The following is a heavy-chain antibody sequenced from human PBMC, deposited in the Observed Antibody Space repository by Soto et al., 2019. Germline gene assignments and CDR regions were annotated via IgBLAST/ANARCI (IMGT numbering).Heavy chain of an antibody. D-gene: IGHD5-12*01. J-gene: IGHJ5*02. V-gene: IGHV1-69*15. CDR2: IIPIFGSA. Sequence: QVQLVQSGAEVKKPGSSVKVSCKASGGTFSNYAITWVRQAPGQGIEWLGRIIPIFGSANFAQKFQGRVTHTADESTTTVYMELSSLRSDDTAVYYCAKDGGKDGYFGNRFDPWGQGTLVTVSS. CDR1: GGTFSNYA. CDR3: AKDGGKDGYFGNRFDP.